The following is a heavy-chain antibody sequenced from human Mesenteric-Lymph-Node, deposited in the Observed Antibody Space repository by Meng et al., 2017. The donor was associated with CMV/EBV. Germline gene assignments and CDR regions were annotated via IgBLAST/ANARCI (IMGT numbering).Heavy chain of an antibody. D-gene: IGHD5-12*01. CDR3: ARDQRVALNWFDP. Sequence: TVSGGSISGGGYSWSWLRQHPGKGLEWIGSIYYSGSTYYNPSLKSRVTISVDTSKNQFSLKLSSVTAADTAVYFCARDQRVALNWFDPWGQGTLVTVSS. V-gene: IGHV4-31*02. CDR1: GGSISGGGYS. J-gene: IGHJ5*02. CDR2: IYYSGST.